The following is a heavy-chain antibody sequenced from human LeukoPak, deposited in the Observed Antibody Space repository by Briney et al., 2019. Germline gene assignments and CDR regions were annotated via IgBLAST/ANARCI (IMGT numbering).Heavy chain of an antibody. CDR1: GGSISSSSYY. D-gene: IGHD6-19*01. CDR2: INHSGST. J-gene: IGHJ4*02. V-gene: IGHV4-39*07. CDR3: ARAGGVAVPL. Sequence: NPTETLSLTCTVSGGSISSSSYYWGWIRQPPGKGLEWIGEINHSGSTNYNPSLKSRVTISVDTSKNQFSLKLSSVTAADTAVYYCARAGGVAVPLGAQGPLVPFS.